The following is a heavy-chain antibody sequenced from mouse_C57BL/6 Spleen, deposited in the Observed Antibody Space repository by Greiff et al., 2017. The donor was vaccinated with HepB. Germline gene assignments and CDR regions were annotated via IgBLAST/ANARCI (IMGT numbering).Heavy chain of an antibody. Sequence: EVQVVESGGGLVQPGGSLKLSCAASGFTFSDYYMYWVRQTPEKRLEWVAYISNGGGSTYYPDTVKGRFTISRDNAKNTLYLQMSRLKSEDTAMYYCARQLRGYYAMDYWGQGTSVTVSS. CDR2: ISNGGGST. J-gene: IGHJ4*01. V-gene: IGHV5-12*01. CDR1: GFTFSDYY. D-gene: IGHD3-2*02. CDR3: ARQLRGYYAMDY.